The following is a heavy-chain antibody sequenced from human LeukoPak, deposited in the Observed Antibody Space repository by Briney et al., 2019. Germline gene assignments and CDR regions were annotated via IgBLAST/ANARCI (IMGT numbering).Heavy chain of an antibody. CDR2: INHSGST. CDR1: GGSFSGYY. CDR3: ARTTIYYYGSGSYYLNDY. Sequence: SETLSLTCAVYGGSFSGYYWSWIRQPPGKGLEWIGEINHSGSTNYNPSLKSRVTISVDTSKNQFSLKLSSVTAADTAVYYCARTTIYYYGSGSYYLNDYWGQGTLVTVSS. V-gene: IGHV4-34*01. D-gene: IGHD3-10*01. J-gene: IGHJ4*02.